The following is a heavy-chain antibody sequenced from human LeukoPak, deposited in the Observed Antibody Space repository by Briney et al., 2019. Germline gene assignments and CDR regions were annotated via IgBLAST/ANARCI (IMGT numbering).Heavy chain of an antibody. CDR3: ARGYYCSSTSCYGYIWFDP. CDR2: INPNSGGT. V-gene: IGHV1-2*02. J-gene: IGHJ5*02. Sequence: SVKVSCKASGYTFTGYDMRWVRQAPGQGLEWMRWINPNSGGTNYAQKFQDRVTMTRDTSISTAYMELSRLRSDDTAVYYCARGYYCSSTSCYGYIWFDPWGQGTLVTVSS. CDR1: GYTFTGYD. D-gene: IGHD2-2*01.